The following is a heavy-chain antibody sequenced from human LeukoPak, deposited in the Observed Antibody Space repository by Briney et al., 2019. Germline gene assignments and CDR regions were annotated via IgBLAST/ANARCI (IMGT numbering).Heavy chain of an antibody. V-gene: IGHV1-3*03. CDR2: INAGNGDT. D-gene: IGHD3-9*01. Sequence: ASVKVSCTASGGTFSSYAISWVRQAPGQGLEWMGWINAGNGDTKYSQEFQGRVTITRDTSANTAYMQLSSLRSEDMAVYYCARDPLQYHDLLTGSQPQYYFDFWGQGTLVTVSS. CDR1: GGTFSSYA. J-gene: IGHJ4*02. CDR3: ARDPLQYHDLLTGSQPQYYFDF.